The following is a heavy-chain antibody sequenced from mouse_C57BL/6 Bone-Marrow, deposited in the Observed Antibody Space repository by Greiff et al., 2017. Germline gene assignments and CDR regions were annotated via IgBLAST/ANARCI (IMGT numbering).Heavy chain of an antibody. CDR1: GFNIKDDY. Sequence: VQLQQSGAELVRPGASVKLSCTASGFNIKDDYMHWVKQRPEQGLEWIGWIDPENGDTIYASKFQGKATITADTSSNTDYLQLRSLSSADTDVYYCTRLVATEYWGQGTTLTVSS. CDR3: TRLVATEY. D-gene: IGHD1-1*01. CDR2: IDPENGDT. V-gene: IGHV14-4*01. J-gene: IGHJ2*01.